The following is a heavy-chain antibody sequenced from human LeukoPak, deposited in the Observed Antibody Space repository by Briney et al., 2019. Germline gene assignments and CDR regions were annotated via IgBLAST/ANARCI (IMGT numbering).Heavy chain of an antibody. CDR1: GGSFSNYC. J-gene: IGHJ4*02. V-gene: IGHV4-59*01. Sequence: PSETLSLTCTVSGGSFSNYCWSWIRRPPGKGLEWIGYMYYSGSTNYNPSLKSRVSISVDTSKNQFSLKLSSVTAADTAVYYCARATMVAGYYYFDYWGQGTLVTVSS. D-gene: IGHD1-26*01. CDR3: ARATMVAGYYYFDY. CDR2: MYYSGST.